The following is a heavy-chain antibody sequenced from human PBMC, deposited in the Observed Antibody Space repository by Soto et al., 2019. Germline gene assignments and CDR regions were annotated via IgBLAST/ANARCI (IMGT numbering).Heavy chain of an antibody. J-gene: IGHJ4*02. V-gene: IGHV4-59*12. CDR3: ARGGVDYYDSSGYYFSPYYFDY. Sequence: TSETLSLTCTVSGGSISSYYWSWIRQPPGKGLEWIGYIYHSGSSNYNPSLKSRVTISVDRSKNQFSLKLSSVTAADTAVYYCARGGVDYYDSSGYYFSPYYFDYWGQGTLVTVSS. CDR1: GGSISSYY. D-gene: IGHD3-22*01. CDR2: IYHSGSS.